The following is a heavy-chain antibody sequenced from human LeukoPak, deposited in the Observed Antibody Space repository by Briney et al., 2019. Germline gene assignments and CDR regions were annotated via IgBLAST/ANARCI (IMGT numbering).Heavy chain of an antibody. J-gene: IGHJ5*02. CDR1: GFTFSSYW. D-gene: IGHD3-10*01. V-gene: IGHV3-74*01. CDR2: INSDGSST. Sequence: GGSLRLSCAASGFTFSSYWMHWVRQAPGEGLVWVSRINSDGSSTSYADSMKGRFTISRDNAKNTLYLQMNSLRAEDTAVYYCARDPGGHFDPWGQGTLVTVSS. CDR3: ARDPGGHFDP.